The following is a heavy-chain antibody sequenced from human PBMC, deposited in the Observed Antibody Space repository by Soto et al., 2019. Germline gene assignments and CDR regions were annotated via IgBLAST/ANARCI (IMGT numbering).Heavy chain of an antibody. Sequence: SETLSLTCSVSGGSISSQSYYWGWIRQPPGKGLEYIGSIFYRGSTFYNTSLKSRVTLDVDTSKSQFSLRLSSVTATDTAVYFCARHSEGGTWNWGNYFDYWGQGALVTVSS. CDR1: GGSISSQSYY. V-gene: IGHV4-39*01. J-gene: IGHJ4*02. D-gene: IGHD1-7*01. CDR3: ARHSEGGTWNWGNYFDY. CDR2: IFYRGST.